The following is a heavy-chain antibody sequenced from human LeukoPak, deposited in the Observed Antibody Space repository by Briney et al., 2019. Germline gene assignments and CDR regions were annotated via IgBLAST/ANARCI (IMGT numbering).Heavy chain of an antibody. Sequence: SETLSLTCTVSGGSISGYYWSWIRQPPGKGLEWIGYVHNTGSTNYNPSLQSRVTISGDTSKKQFSLKLTSLTAADTAVYYCARDPHIAAAGNWFDPWGQGTLVTVSS. J-gene: IGHJ5*02. V-gene: IGHV4-59*12. CDR2: VHNTGST. CDR1: GGSISGYY. D-gene: IGHD6-13*01. CDR3: ARDPHIAAAGNWFDP.